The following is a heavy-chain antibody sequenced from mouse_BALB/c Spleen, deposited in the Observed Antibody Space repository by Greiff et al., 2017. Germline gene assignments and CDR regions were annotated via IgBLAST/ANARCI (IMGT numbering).Heavy chain of an antibody. Sequence: EVKLLESGGGLVQPGGSRKLSCAASGFTFSSFGMHWVRQAPEKGLEWVAYISSGSSTIYYAHTVKGRFTISRDNPKNTLFLQRTSLRSEDTAMYYCARSRGSNAMDYWGQGTSVTVSS. D-gene: IGHD1-1*01. CDR2: ISSGSSTI. CDR3: ARSRGSNAMDY. J-gene: IGHJ4*01. V-gene: IGHV5-17*02. CDR1: GFTFSSFG.